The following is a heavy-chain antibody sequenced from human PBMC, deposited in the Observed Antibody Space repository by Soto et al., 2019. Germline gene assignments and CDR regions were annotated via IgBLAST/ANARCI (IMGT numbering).Heavy chain of an antibody. Sequence: PSETLSLTCTVSGGSVSSGSYYWSWIRQPPGKGLEWIGYTYYSGSANYNPSLKSRVTISVDTSKNQFSLKLSSVTAADTAVYYCARYAYGFPRMTYGMDVWGQGTTVTVSS. CDR1: GGSVSSGSYY. V-gene: IGHV4-61*01. D-gene: IGHD3-16*01. J-gene: IGHJ6*02. CDR3: ARYAYGFPRMTYGMDV. CDR2: TYYSGSA.